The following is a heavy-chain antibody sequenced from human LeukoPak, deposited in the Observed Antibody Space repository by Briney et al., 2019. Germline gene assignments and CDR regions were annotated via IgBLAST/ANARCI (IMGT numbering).Heavy chain of an antibody. CDR2: IYYSGST. J-gene: IGHJ4*02. CDR1: GFTFSSYW. V-gene: IGHV4-39*07. D-gene: IGHD6-6*01. Sequence: PGGSLRLSCAASGFTFSSYWMSWVRQAPGKGLEWIGSIYYSGSTYYNPSLKSRVTISVDTSKNQFSLKLSSVTAADTAVYYCAREYSSSSTFFDYWGQGTPVTVSS. CDR3: AREYSSSSTFFDY.